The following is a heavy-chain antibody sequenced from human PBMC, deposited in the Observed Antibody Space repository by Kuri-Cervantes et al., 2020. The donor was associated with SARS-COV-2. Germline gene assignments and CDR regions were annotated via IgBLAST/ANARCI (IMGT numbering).Heavy chain of an antibody. J-gene: IGHJ6*03. D-gene: IGHD2-2*01. CDR1: GFHFSSYS. Sequence: GESLKISCAASGFHFSSYSLNWGRQAPGKGLEWVASISSSSSYIYYADSVKGRFTISRDNAKNSLYLQMNSLRAEDKAVYYCARDKRYCSSTSCYGGGHSYYYYYMDVWGKGTTVTVSS. CDR3: ARDKRYCSSTSCYGGGHSYYYYYMDV. V-gene: IGHV3-21*01. CDR2: ISSSSSYI.